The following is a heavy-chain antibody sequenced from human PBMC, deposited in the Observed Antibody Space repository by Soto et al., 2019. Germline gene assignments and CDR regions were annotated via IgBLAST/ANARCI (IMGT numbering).Heavy chain of an antibody. CDR1: GYTFTSYY. D-gene: IGHD1-26*01. V-gene: IGHV1-46*01. CDR2: INPSGGST. Sequence: QVQLVQSGAEVKKPGASVKVSCKASGYTFTSYYMHWVRQAPGQGLEWMGIINPSGGSTSYAQKFQGRVTMTRDTSTSTVYMELSSLRSEDTAVYYCARAQLGGYSGRYRAPKYNWFDPWGQGTLVTVSS. CDR3: ARAQLGGYSGRYRAPKYNWFDP. J-gene: IGHJ5*02.